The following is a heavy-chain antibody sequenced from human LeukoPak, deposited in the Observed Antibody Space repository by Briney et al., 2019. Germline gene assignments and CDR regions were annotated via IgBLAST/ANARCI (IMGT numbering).Heavy chain of an antibody. D-gene: IGHD3-10*01. CDR2: ISSGSSPI. Sequence: GGSLRLSCVASGFTFSTYSMNWVRQAPGKGLEWVSYISSGSSPIYYADSLRGRFTISRDNAKNSLFLQMNSLRAEDTAVYYCAREPSGVLGLDCWGQGTLVTVSS. J-gene: IGHJ4*02. V-gene: IGHV3-48*01. CDR3: AREPSGVLGLDC. CDR1: GFTFSTYS.